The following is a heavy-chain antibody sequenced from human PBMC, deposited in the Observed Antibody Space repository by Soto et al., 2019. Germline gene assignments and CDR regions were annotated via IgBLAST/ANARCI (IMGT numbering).Heavy chain of an antibody. CDR2: IYYSGST. CDR1: GGSISSSSDY. D-gene: IGHD4-17*01. V-gene: IGHV4-39*02. Sequence: PSETLSLTCTVSGGSISSSSDYWGWIRQPPGKGVEWIGSIYYSGSTYYNPSLKSRVTISVDTSKNPFSLTLSSVPAADTAVYSCARALRFDYWGQGTLVTVSS. CDR3: ARALRFDY. J-gene: IGHJ4*02.